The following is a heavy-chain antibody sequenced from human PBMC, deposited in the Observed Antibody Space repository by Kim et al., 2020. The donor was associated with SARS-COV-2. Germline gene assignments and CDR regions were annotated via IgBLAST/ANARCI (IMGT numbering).Heavy chain of an antibody. CDR2: IIPIFGTA. V-gene: IGHV1-69*13. J-gene: IGHJ6*02. Sequence: SVKVSCKASGGTFSSYAISWVRQAPGQGLEWMGGIIPIFGTANYAQKFQGRVTITADESTSTAYMELSSLRSEDTAVYYCAQEWLNSYGPPYGMDVWGQGTTVTVSS. CDR1: GGTFSSYA. CDR3: AQEWLNSYGPPYGMDV. D-gene: IGHD5-18*01.